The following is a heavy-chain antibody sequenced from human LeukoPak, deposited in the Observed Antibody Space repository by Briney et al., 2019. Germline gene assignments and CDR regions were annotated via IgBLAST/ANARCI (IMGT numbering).Heavy chain of an antibody. D-gene: IGHD2-2*01. V-gene: IGHV1-2*02. Sequence: ASVKVSCKASGYTFTGYYMHWVRQAPGQGLEWMGWINPNSGGTNYAQKFQGRVTMTRDTSISTAYMELSRLRSDDTAVCYCARTWVVPAASLDYWGQGTLVTVSS. J-gene: IGHJ4*02. CDR1: GYTFTGYY. CDR2: INPNSGGT. CDR3: ARTWVVPAASLDY.